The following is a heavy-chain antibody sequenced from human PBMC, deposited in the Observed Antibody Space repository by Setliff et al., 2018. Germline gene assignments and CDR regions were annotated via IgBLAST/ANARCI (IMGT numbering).Heavy chain of an antibody. V-gene: IGHV3-7*01. J-gene: IGHJ4*02. D-gene: IGHD2-21*01. Sequence: PGGSLRLSCAASGFTFSSYWVDWVRQAPGKGPEWVASIKEDGSQKYYVDSVKGRFTISRDNAKNSLYLQMNSLRAEDTAVYYCARDRGWWCFDSWGQGTLVTVSS. CDR1: GFTFSSYW. CDR3: ARDRGWWCFDS. CDR2: IKEDGSQK.